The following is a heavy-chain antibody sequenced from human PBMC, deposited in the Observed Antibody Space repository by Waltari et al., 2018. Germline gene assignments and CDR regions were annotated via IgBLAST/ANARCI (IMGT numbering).Heavy chain of an antibody. CDR2: IYSGGAT. J-gene: IGHJ5*02. D-gene: IGHD2-2*01. V-gene: IGHV3-66*01. CDR1: GFTVSGDY. CDR3: ARGFGTSWSHGP. Sequence: EVQLVESGGDLVQPGGSLRLSCAAAGFTVSGDYMSWVRQAPGKGLGWVYLIYSGGATYSASSVKGRFTISRDNSKNTLYLQMSSLRAEDTAVYYCARGFGTSWSHGPWGQGTLVTVSS.